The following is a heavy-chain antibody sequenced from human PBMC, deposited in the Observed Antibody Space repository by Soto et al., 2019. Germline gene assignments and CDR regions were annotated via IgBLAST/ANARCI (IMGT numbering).Heavy chain of an antibody. V-gene: IGHV4-39*01. J-gene: IGHJ6*03. Sequence: PSETLSLTCTVSGGSISSSSYYWGWIRQPPGKGLEWIGSIYYSGSTYYNPSLKSRVTISVDTSKNQFSLKLSSVTAADTAVYYCARQRWSGLYYYYYMDVWGKGTTVTVSS. CDR2: IYYSGST. D-gene: IGHD3-3*01. CDR1: GGSISSSSYY. CDR3: ARQRWSGLYYYYYMDV.